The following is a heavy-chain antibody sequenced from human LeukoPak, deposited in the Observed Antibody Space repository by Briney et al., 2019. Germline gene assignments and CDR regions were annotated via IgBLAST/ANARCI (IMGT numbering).Heavy chain of an antibody. CDR2: ISSSSSYT. CDR1: GFTFSDYY. Sequence: PGGSLRLSCAASGFTFSDYYMSWIRQAPGKGLEGVSYISSSSSYTNYADSVKGRFTISRDNAKNSLYLQMNSLRAEDTAVYYCARDQVAAAGWFDPWGQGTLVTVSS. J-gene: IGHJ5*02. CDR3: ARDQVAAAGWFDP. V-gene: IGHV3-11*05. D-gene: IGHD6-13*01.